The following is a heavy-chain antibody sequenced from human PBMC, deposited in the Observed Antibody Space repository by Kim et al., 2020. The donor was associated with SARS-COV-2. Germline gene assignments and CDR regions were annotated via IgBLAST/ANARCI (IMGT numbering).Heavy chain of an antibody. D-gene: IGHD3-22*01. J-gene: IGHJ4*02. CDR3: ARDSYYYDSSGFDY. V-gene: IGHV4-30-2*04. Sequence: PSMKRRVTISVAMYKNQLSLKLSSVTAADTAVYYCARDSYYYDSSGFDYWGQGTLVTVSS.